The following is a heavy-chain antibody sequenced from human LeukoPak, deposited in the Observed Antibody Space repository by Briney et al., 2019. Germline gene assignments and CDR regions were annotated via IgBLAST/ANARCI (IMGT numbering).Heavy chain of an antibody. CDR3: ARVWVYDILTGYYNVKFPHPFDY. D-gene: IGHD3-9*01. CDR2: ISAYNGNT. J-gene: IGHJ4*02. Sequence: WASVKVSCKASGYTFTSYGISWVRQAPGQGLEWMGWISAYNGNTNYAQKLQGRVTMTTDTSTSTAYMELRSLRSDDTAVYYCARVWVYDILTGYYNVKFPHPFDYWGQGTLVTVSS. V-gene: IGHV1-18*01. CDR1: GYTFTSYG.